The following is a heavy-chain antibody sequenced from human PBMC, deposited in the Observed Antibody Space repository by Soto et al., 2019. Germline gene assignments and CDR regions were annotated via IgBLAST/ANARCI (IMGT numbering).Heavy chain of an antibody. J-gene: IGHJ6*03. CDR3: TRESVLRYFDWLSESISYMDV. CDR1: GFTFGDYA. Sequence: GGSLRLSCTASGFTFGDYAMSWFRQAPGKGLEWVGFIRSKAYGGTTEYAASVKGRFTISRDDSKSMAYLQMNSLKTEATAVYYCTRESVLRYFDWLSESISYMDVWGKGTTVTVSS. D-gene: IGHD3-9*01. V-gene: IGHV3-49*03. CDR2: IRSKAYGGTT.